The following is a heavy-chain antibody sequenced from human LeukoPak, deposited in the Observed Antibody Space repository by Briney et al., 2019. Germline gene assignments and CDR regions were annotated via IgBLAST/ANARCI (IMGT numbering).Heavy chain of an antibody. CDR2: IYYSGST. CDR3: ARAGHYYDGTWGKWFDP. V-gene: IGHV4-59*02. CDR1: VGSVSSYH. D-gene: IGHD3-22*01. J-gene: IGHJ5*02. Sequence: ETLSLTCTVSVGSVSSYHWSWIRQPPGKGLEWSGYIYYSGSTNYNPSPKSRVTISVDTSKNQSSLRLTSVTAADTAVYYCARAGHYYDGTWGKWFDPWGQGNLVTVSS.